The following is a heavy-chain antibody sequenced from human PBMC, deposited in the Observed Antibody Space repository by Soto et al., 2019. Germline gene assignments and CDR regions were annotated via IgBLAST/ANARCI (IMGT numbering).Heavy chain of an antibody. CDR1: GYAFTTYF. V-gene: IGHV1-46*01. CDR3: ARVRNSDYTDAFDI. J-gene: IGHJ3*02. D-gene: IGHD3-3*01. Sequence: QVQLVQSGAEVKKPGASVNVSCRASGYAFTTYFMHWLRQPPGQGLEWVGIINPSGGRTTYAQKFQGRVNMTRDTSTSTVYMELSSLRSEDTAMYYCARVRNSDYTDAFDIWGQGTMVTVSS. CDR2: INPSGGRT.